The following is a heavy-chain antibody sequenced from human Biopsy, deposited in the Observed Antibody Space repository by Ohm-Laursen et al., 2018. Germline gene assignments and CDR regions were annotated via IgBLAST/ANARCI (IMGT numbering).Heavy chain of an antibody. J-gene: IGHJ4*02. V-gene: IGHV4-59*08. CDR1: GGSFSDYY. CDR3: ARHPTHRIQQIDY. CDR2: IYYSGST. D-gene: IGHD5-18*01. Sequence: SDTLSLTCAVYGGSFSDYYWTWIRQPPGKGLEWIGYIYYSGSTNYNPSLKSRVTISVDTSKNQFSLRLSSVTAADTAVYYCARHPTHRIQQIDYWGQGTLVTVSS.